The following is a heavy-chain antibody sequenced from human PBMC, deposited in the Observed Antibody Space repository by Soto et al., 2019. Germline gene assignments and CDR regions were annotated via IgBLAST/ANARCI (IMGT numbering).Heavy chain of an antibody. V-gene: IGHV3-30-3*01. Sequence: GGSLRLSCAASGFTFSSYAMHWVRQAPGKGLEWVAVISYDGSNKYYADSVKGRFTISRDNSNNTLYLQMNSLRAEDTAVYYCARVLRGYSSGWYYYYYGMDVWGQGTTVTVSS. J-gene: IGHJ6*02. D-gene: IGHD6-19*01. CDR3: ARVLRGYSSGWYYYYYGMDV. CDR2: ISYDGSNK. CDR1: GFTFSSYA.